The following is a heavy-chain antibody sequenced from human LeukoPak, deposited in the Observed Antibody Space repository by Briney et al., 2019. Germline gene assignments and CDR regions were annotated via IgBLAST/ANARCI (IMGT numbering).Heavy chain of an antibody. CDR1: GFPFSSYW. Sequence: GGSLSLSCVASGFPFSSYWMTWVRQAPGKGLEWVANIKQDGSKKSYVDSVKGRFTISRDNAKNSLYLQMNSLRAEDTAIYYCTRVGYIDEGIDYWGQGTLVTVSS. CDR3: TRVGYIDEGIDY. CDR2: IKQDGSKK. D-gene: IGHD5-24*01. V-gene: IGHV3-7*04. J-gene: IGHJ4*02.